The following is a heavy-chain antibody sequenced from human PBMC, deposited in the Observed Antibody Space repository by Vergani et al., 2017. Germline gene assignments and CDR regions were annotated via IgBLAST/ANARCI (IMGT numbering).Heavy chain of an antibody. D-gene: IGHD5-24*01. Sequence: QVQLVLSGAEVKTPGASVTVPCKASGHTFTSYGISWVRQAPGQGLEWMGWISAYNGNTNYAQKLQGRVTMTTDTSTSTAYMELRSLRSDDTAVYYCARHVEMAPSRIQDAFDIWGQGTMVTVSS. CDR2: ISAYNGNT. CDR1: GHTFTSYG. V-gene: IGHV1-18*04. J-gene: IGHJ3*02. CDR3: ARHVEMAPSRIQDAFDI.